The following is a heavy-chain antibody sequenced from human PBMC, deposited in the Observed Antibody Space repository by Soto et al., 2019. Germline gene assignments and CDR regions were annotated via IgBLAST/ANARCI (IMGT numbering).Heavy chain of an antibody. Sequence: PSETLSLTCTVSGGSISSYYWSWIRQPPGKGLEWIGYIYYSGSTNYNPSPKSRVTISVDTSKNQFSLKLSSVTAADTAVYYCARGYEGYSSSWYIWWFDPWGQGTLVTVSS. D-gene: IGHD6-13*01. J-gene: IGHJ5*02. V-gene: IGHV4-59*01. CDR3: ARGYEGYSSSWYIWWFDP. CDR2: IYYSGST. CDR1: GGSISSYY.